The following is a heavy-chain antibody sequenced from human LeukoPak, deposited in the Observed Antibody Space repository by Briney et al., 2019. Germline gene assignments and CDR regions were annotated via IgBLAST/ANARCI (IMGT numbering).Heavy chain of an antibody. J-gene: IGHJ4*02. Sequence: VGALRLSCSAFGFTFSDYYMNLLRQAPGKGLEWASSISGRTSHIYYGESVKGRFTLSRDNAKNSLYLQMNSLGAEDTAVYYCGRAFPPLRTSSAGDLWGPGTLVTVSS. CDR3: GRAFPPLRTSSAGDL. V-gene: IGHV3-21*01. CDR2: ISGRTSHI. D-gene: IGHD3-16*01. CDR1: GFTFSDYY.